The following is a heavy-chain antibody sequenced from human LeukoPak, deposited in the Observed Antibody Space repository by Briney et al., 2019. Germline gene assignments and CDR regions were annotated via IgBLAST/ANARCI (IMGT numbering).Heavy chain of an antibody. J-gene: IGHJ5*02. V-gene: IGHV4-59*01. D-gene: IGHD6-19*01. CDR1: GDSISTYY. CDR2: IYYRVTS. Sequence: PSETLSLTCTVSGDSISTYYWSWIRQPPGKGLEWIGYIYYRVTSDYNPSLKSRITMSVDMSTRQISLKLSSVTAADTAVYYCARTTAVAGISDWFDPWGQGTLVTVSS. CDR3: ARTTAVAGISDWFDP.